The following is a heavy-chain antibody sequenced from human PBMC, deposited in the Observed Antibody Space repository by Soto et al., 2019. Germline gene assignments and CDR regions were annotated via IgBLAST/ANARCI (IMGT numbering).Heavy chain of an antibody. CDR3: VSGGLYDSSGYYYYYGMDV. Sequence: EVQLVESGGGLVKPGGSLRLSCAASGFTFSSYSMNWVRQAPGKGLEWVSSISSSSSYIYYADSVKGRFTISRDNAKNSLYLQMNSLRAEDTAVYYCVSGGLYDSSGYYYYYGMDVWGQGTTVTVSS. V-gene: IGHV3-21*01. CDR2: ISSSSSYI. CDR1: GFTFSSYS. D-gene: IGHD3-22*01. J-gene: IGHJ6*02.